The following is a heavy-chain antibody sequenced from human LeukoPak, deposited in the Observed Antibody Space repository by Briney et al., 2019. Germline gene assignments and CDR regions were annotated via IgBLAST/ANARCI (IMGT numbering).Heavy chain of an antibody. V-gene: IGHV3-7*01. CDR2: IKQDGSEK. Sequence: PGGSLRLSCAASGFTFSSYWMTWVRQAPGKGLEWVANIKQDGSEKYYVGSVKGRFTIFRDNDKNSLHLQMNSLRAEDTAVYYCARFARYGDYVPLDYWGQGTLVTVSS. D-gene: IGHD4-17*01. CDR3: ARFARYGDYVPLDY. CDR1: GFTFSSYW. J-gene: IGHJ4*02.